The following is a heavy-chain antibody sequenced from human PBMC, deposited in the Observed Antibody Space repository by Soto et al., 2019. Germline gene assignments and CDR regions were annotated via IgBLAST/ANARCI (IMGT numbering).Heavy chain of an antibody. Sequence: QVQLQESGPGLVKPSQTLSLTCTVSGGSISSGDYYWSWIRQPPGKGLEWIGYIYYSGSTYYNPSLKSRVTISVDTSKNQFSLKMSSVTAADTAVYYCARGDYYYGWGNWFDPWGQGTLVTVSS. CDR1: GGSISSGDYY. CDR2: IYYSGST. V-gene: IGHV4-30-4*01. J-gene: IGHJ5*02. CDR3: ARGDYYYGWGNWFDP. D-gene: IGHD3-10*01.